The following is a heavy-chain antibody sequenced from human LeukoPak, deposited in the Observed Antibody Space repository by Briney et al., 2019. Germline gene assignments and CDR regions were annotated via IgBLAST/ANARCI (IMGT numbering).Heavy chain of an antibody. V-gene: IGHV4-38-2*01. Sequence: SETLSLTCAVSGYSISSGYYWGWIRQPPGKGLEWIGSIYHSGSTYYNPSLKSRVTISVDTSKNQFSLKLSSVTAADTAVYYCARQGYDFWSGYPRDAFDIWGHGTMVTVSS. CDR1: GYSISSGYY. J-gene: IGHJ3*02. D-gene: IGHD3-3*01. CDR3: ARQGYDFWSGYPRDAFDI. CDR2: IYHSGST.